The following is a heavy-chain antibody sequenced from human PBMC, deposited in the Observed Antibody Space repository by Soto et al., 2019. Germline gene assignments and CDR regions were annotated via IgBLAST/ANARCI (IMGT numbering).Heavy chain of an antibody. J-gene: IGHJ5*02. CDR1: GGSISSGGYY. Sequence: LCGGSISSGGYYWSWIRQHPGKGLEWIGYIYYSGSTYYNPSLKSRVTISVDTSKNQFSLKLSSVTAADTAVYYCARAASETDIVVVPAARGAWFDPWGQGTLVTVSS. CDR3: ARAASETDIVVVPAARGAWFDP. CDR2: IYYSGST. D-gene: IGHD2-2*01. V-gene: IGHV4-31*02.